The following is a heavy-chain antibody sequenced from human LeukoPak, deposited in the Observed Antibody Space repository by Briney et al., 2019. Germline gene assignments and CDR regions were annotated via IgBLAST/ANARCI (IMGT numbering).Heavy chain of an antibody. Sequence: GGSLRLSCAASGFTFSSYEMNWVRQAPGKGLEWVSYISSSGSTIYYADAVKGRFTISRDNAKNSLYLQMNSLRAEDTAVYYCAREHYHILTGYYRDFDYWGQGTLVTVSS. V-gene: IGHV3-48*03. J-gene: IGHJ4*02. CDR2: ISSSGSTI. CDR3: AREHYHILTGYYRDFDY. CDR1: GFTFSSYE. D-gene: IGHD3-9*01.